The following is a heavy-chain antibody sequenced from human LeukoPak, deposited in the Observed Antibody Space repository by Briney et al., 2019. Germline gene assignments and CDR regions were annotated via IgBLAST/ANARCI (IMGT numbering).Heavy chain of an antibody. CDR2: IKQDGSEK. Sequence: PGGSLRLSCAASGFTFSSYWMSWVRQAPGKGLEWVANIKQDGSEKYYVDSVKGRFTISRDNAKNSLYLQMNSLRAEDTAVYYCARDDYVWGSYRLIDYWGQGTLVTVSS. CDR1: GFTFSSYW. J-gene: IGHJ4*02. CDR3: ARDDYVWGSYRLIDY. V-gene: IGHV3-7*01. D-gene: IGHD3-16*02.